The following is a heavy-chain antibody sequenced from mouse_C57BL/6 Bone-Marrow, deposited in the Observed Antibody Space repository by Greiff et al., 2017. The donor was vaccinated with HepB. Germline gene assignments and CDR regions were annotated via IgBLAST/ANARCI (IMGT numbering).Heavy chain of an antibody. V-gene: IGHV5-6*01. D-gene: IGHD1-1*01. CDR1: GFTFSSYG. CDR2: ISSGGSYI. Sequence: EVQLVESGGDLVKPGGSLKLSCAASGFTFSSYGMSWVRQTPDKRLEWVATISSGGSYIYYPDSVKGRFTISRDNAKNTLYLQMSSLKSEDTAMYSCARIYYGSSYEYYFDYWGQGTTLTVSS. J-gene: IGHJ2*01. CDR3: ARIYYGSSYEYYFDY.